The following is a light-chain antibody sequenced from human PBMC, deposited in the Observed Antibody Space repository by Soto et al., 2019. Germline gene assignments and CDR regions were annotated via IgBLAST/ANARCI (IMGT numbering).Light chain of an antibody. Sequence: QSVLTQPASVSGSPGQSITISCTGTRSDVGGYNYVSWYQQHPGNAPKLMIYDVSNRPSGVSNRFSGSKSGNTASLTISGLQAEDEADYYCSSYRSRSLVVLGGGTKVTVL. V-gene: IGLV2-14*01. CDR3: SSYRSRSLVV. CDR1: RSDVGGYNY. J-gene: IGLJ2*01. CDR2: DVS.